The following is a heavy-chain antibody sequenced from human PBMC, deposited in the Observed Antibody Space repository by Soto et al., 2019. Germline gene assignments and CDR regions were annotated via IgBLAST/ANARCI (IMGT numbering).Heavy chain of an antibody. Sequence: SAPLALTSTVSYASISRSYWSWLRQPAGKGLEWIGYIFHSGTTNYNPSLKSRVTISVDTSKNQFSLNLSSLTTADTAVYCCAKGGNRYSSTSSGVGGFDYWGQGTLVTVSS. CDR3: AKGGNRYSSTSSGVGGFDY. V-gene: IGHV4-59*01. CDR1: YASISRSY. D-gene: IGHD6-6*01. CDR2: IFHSGTT. J-gene: IGHJ4*02.